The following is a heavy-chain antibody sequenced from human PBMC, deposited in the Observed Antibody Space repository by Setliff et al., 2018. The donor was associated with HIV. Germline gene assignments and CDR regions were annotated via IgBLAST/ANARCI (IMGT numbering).Heavy chain of an antibody. CDR1: GFTFSSYA. V-gene: IGHV3-30-3*01. CDR3: AKDPDVYCGGDCHSLLYYYGMDV. Sequence: GGSLRLSCAASGFTFSSYAMHWVRQAPGKGLEWVAVISYDGSNKYYADSVKGRFTISRDNSKNTLYLQMNSLRAEDTAVYYCAKDPDVYCGGDCHSLLYYYGMDVWGQGTTVTVSS. D-gene: IGHD2-21*02. CDR2: ISYDGSNK. J-gene: IGHJ6*02.